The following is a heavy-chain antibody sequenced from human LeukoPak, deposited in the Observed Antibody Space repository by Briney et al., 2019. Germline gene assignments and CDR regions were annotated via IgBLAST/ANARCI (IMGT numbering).Heavy chain of an antibody. CDR1: VGSFSGYY. D-gene: IGHD3-10*01. Sequence: SETLSLTCAVYVGSFSGYYWSWIRQPPGKGLEWIGEINHSGSTNYNSSLKSRVTISVDTSKNQFSLKLSSVTAADTAVYYCARGYYGSGSHCCHMDVWGKGTTITAS. V-gene: IGHV4-34*01. CDR3: ARGYYGSGSHCCHMDV. J-gene: IGHJ6*03. CDR2: INHSGST.